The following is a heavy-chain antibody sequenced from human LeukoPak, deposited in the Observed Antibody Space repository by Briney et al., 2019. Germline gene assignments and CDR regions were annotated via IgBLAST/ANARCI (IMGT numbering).Heavy chain of an antibody. J-gene: IGHJ4*02. CDR2: IKNDGSES. CDR1: GFNFRDHW. CDR3: ARGDLDY. V-gene: IGHV3-7*01. Sequence: GGSLRLSCAVSGFNFRDHWMDWVRQAPGKGLEWVGHIKNDGSESYYVDSLKGRFSISRDNTNNALYLQMNSLRAEDTDIYYCARGDLDYWGQGTLGTVSS.